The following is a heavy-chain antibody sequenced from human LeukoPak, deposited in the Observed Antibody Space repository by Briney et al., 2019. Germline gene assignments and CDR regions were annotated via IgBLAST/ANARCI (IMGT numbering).Heavy chain of an antibody. Sequence: GGSLRLSCAASGFTFSSYGMHWVRQAPGKGLEWVAVIWYDGSNKNYADSVKGRFTISRDNSKNTLYLQMNSLRAEDTAVYYCARGFRAMVRGVKYWGQGTLVTVSS. CDR2: IWYDGSNK. CDR1: GFTFSSYG. D-gene: IGHD3-10*01. V-gene: IGHV3-33*08. J-gene: IGHJ4*02. CDR3: ARGFRAMVRGVKY.